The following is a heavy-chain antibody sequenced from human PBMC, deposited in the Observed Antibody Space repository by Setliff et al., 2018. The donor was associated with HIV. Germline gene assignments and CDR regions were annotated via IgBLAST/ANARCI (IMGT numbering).Heavy chain of an antibody. CDR2: ISYDGSNK. D-gene: IGHD5-18*01. J-gene: IGHJ3*02. CDR1: GFTFSTHR. CDR3: ARVGATAMVLEGFAFDI. V-gene: IGHV3-30*03. Sequence: PGGSLRLSCAASGFTFSTHRMNWVRQAPGKGLEWVAVISYDGSNKYYADSVKGRFTISRDNSKNTLYLQMNSLRAEDTAVYYCARVGATAMVLEGFAFDIWGQGTMVTVSS.